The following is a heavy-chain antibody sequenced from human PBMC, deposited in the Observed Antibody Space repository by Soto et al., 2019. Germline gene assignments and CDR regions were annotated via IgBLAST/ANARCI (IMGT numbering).Heavy chain of an antibody. CDR1: GGSISSYY. Sequence: QVQLQESGPGLVKPSETLSLTCTVSGGSISSYYWSWIRQPPGKGLEWIGYIYYSGSTNYNPSLKSRVTISVDTSKNQFSLKLSSVTAADTAVYYCARRYGSAMDYWGQGTLVTVSS. D-gene: IGHD1-26*01. CDR3: ARRYGSAMDY. CDR2: IYYSGST. V-gene: IGHV4-59*08. J-gene: IGHJ4*02.